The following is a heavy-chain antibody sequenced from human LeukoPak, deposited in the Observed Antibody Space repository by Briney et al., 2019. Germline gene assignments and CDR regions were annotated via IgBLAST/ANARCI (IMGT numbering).Heavy chain of an antibody. V-gene: IGHV4-59*11. D-gene: IGHD2-15*01. Sequence: SETLSLTCTVSGGSISSHYWSWIRQPPGKGLEWIGYIYDSGSINYNPSLKSRVTISVDTSKNQFSLKMSSVTAADTAVYYCARVVVIAATWFDPWGQGTLVTVSS. CDR2: IYDSGSI. J-gene: IGHJ5*02. CDR1: GGSISSHY. CDR3: ARVVVIAATWFDP.